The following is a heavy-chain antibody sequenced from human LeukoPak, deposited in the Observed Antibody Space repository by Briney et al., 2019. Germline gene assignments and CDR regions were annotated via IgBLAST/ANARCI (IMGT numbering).Heavy chain of an antibody. D-gene: IGHD5-12*01. J-gene: IGHJ5*01. Sequence: SETLSLTCTVSGGSISSYYWSWIRLPPGKGLEWIGYIYYSGSTNYNPSLKSRVTISVDTSKNQFSLKLSSVTAADTAVYYCASAGRGYSGYAFTWAHGTLVTVSS. V-gene: IGHV4-59*01. CDR1: GGSISSYY. CDR2: IYYSGST. CDR3: ASAGRGYSGYAFT.